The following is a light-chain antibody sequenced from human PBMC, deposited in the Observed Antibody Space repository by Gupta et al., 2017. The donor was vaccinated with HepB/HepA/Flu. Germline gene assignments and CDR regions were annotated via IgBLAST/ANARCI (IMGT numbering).Light chain of an antibody. CDR3: QVWDINTMV. CDR1: RLGDKY. Sequence: SYELTQPPSVSVSPGQTASIPCSGDRLGDKYACWYQQKPGQSPVLVLFQDTKRPSGIPERFSGSNSGNTATLTISGTQAIDEADYYCQVWDINTMVFGGGTKLTVL. J-gene: IGLJ2*01. V-gene: IGLV3-1*01. CDR2: QDT.